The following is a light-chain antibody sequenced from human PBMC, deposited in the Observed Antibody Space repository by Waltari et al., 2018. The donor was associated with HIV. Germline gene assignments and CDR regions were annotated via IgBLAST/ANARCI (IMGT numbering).Light chain of an antibody. CDR2: YTS. CDR3: QQYHSALVT. Sequence: DIQMTQSPSSLSASIGVRVNITRRASQGIRHYLPWYQQRPAKAPKLLIDYTSCLQSAVPSRVGRSIYGADFTLAVSSLQPEDDAAYCCQQYHSALVTFGGGTKVEI. CDR1: QGIRHY. J-gene: IGKJ4*01. V-gene: IGKV1-27*01.